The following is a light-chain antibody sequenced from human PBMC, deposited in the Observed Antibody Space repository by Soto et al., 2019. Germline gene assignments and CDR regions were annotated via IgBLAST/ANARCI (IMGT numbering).Light chain of an antibody. Sequence: DIQMTQSPSSLTASVGDRVTISCRASQTSATFVNWYQQKSGSAPRLLIYETSALQRGVPSRFSGSGSGTHFVLSISDFQPEDSATYFCQQTYTTPQTFGQGTKVEIK. CDR2: ETS. CDR3: QQTYTTPQT. J-gene: IGKJ1*01. V-gene: IGKV1-39*01. CDR1: QTSATF.